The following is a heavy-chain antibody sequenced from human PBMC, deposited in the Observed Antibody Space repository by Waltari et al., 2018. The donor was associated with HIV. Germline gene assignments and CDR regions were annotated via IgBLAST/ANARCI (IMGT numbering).Heavy chain of an antibody. D-gene: IGHD6-6*01. CDR2: INHSGST. V-gene: IGHV4-34*01. CDR1: GGSFSGYY. Sequence: QVQLQQWGAGLVKPSETLSLPCAVYGGSFSGYYWSWIRQPPGKGLEWIGEINHSGSTNYNPSLKSRVTISVDTSKNQFSLKLSSVTAADTAVYYCARASPIIAALEVYYFDYWGQGTLVTVSS. CDR3: ARASPIIAALEVYYFDY. J-gene: IGHJ4*02.